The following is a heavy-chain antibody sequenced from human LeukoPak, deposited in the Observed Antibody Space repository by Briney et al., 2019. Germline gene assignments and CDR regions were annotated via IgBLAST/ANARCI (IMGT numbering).Heavy chain of an antibody. CDR1: GFTFSSYA. CDR3: ARSTYDFWSGYYTPYYYYGMDV. V-gene: IGHV3-30*04. Sequence: GGSLRLSCAASGFTFSSYAMSWVRQAPGKGLEWVAVISYDGSNKYYADSVKGRFTISRDNSKNTLYLQMNSLRAEDTAVYYCARSTYDFWSGYYTPYYYYGMDVWGQGTTVTVSS. CDR2: ISYDGSNK. J-gene: IGHJ6*02. D-gene: IGHD3-3*01.